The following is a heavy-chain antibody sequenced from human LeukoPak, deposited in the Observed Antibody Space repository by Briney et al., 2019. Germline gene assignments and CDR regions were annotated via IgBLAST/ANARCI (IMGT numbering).Heavy chain of an antibody. CDR3: ARADGSGFDY. CDR2: IYYSGST. J-gene: IGHJ4*02. V-gene: IGHV4-59*01. CDR1: GGSISSYY. Sequence: PSETLSLTCTVSGGSISSYYWSWIRQPPGKGLEWIGYIYYSGSTNYNPSLKSRVTISVDTSKNQFSLKLSSVTAADTAVYYCARADGSGFDYWGQGTLVTVSS. D-gene: IGHD3-10*01.